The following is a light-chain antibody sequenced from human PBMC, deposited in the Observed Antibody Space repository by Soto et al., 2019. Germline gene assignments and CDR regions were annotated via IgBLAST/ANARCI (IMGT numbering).Light chain of an antibody. Sequence: DVVMTQSPLSLPVTLGQPASISCRSSQSLAYSDGNTYLSWFQQRPGQSPRRLIYKVSNRDSGVPDRFSGSGSGTDYTLKISRVEAEDVGVYYCMQGTYLPNAFGQGTKLEIK. CDR2: KVS. CDR3: MQGTYLPNA. CDR1: QSLAYSDGNTY. V-gene: IGKV2-30*01. J-gene: IGKJ2*01.